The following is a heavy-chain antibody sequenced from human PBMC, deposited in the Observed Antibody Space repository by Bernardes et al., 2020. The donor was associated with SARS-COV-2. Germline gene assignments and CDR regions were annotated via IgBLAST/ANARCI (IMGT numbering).Heavy chain of an antibody. D-gene: IGHD3-3*01. CDR2: FDPEDGET. CDR1: GYTLTELS. J-gene: IGHJ5*02. CDR3: ATAPFWSGYSVNWFDP. V-gene: IGHV1-24*01. Sequence: SVKVSCMVSGYTLTELSMHWVRQAPGKGLAWMGGFDPEDGETIYAQKFQGRVTMTEDTSTDTAYMELSSLRSEETAVYYCATAPFWSGYSVNWFDPWGQGTLVTVSS.